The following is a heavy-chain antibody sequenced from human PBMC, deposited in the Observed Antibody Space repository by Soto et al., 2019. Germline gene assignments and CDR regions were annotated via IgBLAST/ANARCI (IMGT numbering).Heavy chain of an antibody. CDR1: GFTFSSYA. V-gene: IGHV3-23*01. D-gene: IGHD6-13*01. CDR2: ISGSGGST. Sequence: EVQLLESGGGLVQPGGSLRLSCAASGFTFSSYAMSWVRQAPGKGLEWVSAISGSGGSTYYADSVKGRFTISRDNSKNTLYLQMNSLRDEDTAVYYCASQIAAAGQFDYWGQGTVVTVS. CDR3: ASQIAAAGQFDY. J-gene: IGHJ4*02.